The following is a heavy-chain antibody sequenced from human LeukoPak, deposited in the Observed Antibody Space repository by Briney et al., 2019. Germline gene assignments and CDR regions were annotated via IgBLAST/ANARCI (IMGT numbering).Heavy chain of an antibody. D-gene: IGHD6-19*01. CDR3: ARGIAVAGPRGDYYYYGMDV. V-gene: IGHV4-31*03. CDR1: GGSISSGGYY. J-gene: IGHJ6*04. CDR2: IYYSGST. Sequence: ASETLSLTCTVSGGSISSGGYYWSWIRQHPGKGLEWIGYIYYSGSTYYNPSLKSRVTISVDTSKNQFSLKLSSVTAADTAVYYCARGIAVAGPRGDYYYYGMDVWGKGTTVTVSP.